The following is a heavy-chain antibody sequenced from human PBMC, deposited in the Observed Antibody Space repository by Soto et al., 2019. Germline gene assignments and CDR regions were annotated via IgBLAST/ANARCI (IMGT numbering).Heavy chain of an antibody. D-gene: IGHD3-10*01. Sequence: SETLSLTCAVYGGSFSGYYWSWIRQPPGKGLEWIGEINHSGSTNYNPSLKSRVTISVDTSKNQFSLKLSSVTAADTAVYYCARARKYGVLPPGYYYYYMDVWGKGTTVTVSS. V-gene: IGHV4-34*01. J-gene: IGHJ6*03. CDR2: INHSGST. CDR1: GGSFSGYY. CDR3: ARARKYGVLPPGYYYYYMDV.